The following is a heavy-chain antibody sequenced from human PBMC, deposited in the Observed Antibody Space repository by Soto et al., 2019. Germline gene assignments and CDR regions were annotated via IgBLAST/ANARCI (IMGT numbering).Heavy chain of an antibody. J-gene: IGHJ5*02. CDR3: ARGRGRYSSGWYWLDP. V-gene: IGHV4-4*01. D-gene: IGHD6-19*01. Sequence: LPETLSLTCGVSGGTIRSPDWWTWVRQPPGKGLEWIGEIFQSGSTNYTPSLESRVTISVDKSKNQFSLTLTSVTAADTAVYFCARGRGRYSSGWYWLDPWGQGLFVTVSS. CDR2: IFQSGST. CDR1: GGTIRSPDW.